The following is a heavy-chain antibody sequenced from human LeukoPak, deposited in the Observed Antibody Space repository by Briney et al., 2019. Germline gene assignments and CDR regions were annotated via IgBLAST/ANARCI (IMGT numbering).Heavy chain of an antibody. CDR1: GFTFSSYW. V-gene: IGHV3-7*01. CDR3: ARIPSLSWQQPFDY. D-gene: IGHD6-13*01. CDR2: IKQDGSEK. J-gene: IGHJ4*02. Sequence: PGGSLRLSCAASGFTFSSYWMSWVRQAPGKGLEWVANIKQDGSEKYYVDSVKGRFTISRDNAKNSLYLQMNSLRAEDTAVYYYARIPSLSWQQPFDYWGQGTLVTVSS.